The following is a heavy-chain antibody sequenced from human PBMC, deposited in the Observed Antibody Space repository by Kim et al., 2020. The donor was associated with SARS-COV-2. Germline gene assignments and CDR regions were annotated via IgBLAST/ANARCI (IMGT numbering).Heavy chain of an antibody. CDR1: GFTFRSYW. CDR2: INSDGSST. Sequence: GGSLRLSCAASGFTFRSYWMHWVRQAPGKGLVWVSRINSDGSSTNYADSVKGRFNISRDNAKNTLYLQMNSLRAEDTAVYYCARDIFFGGWVDSSGYGVMASWGQGTLVTVSS. J-gene: IGHJ5*02. V-gene: IGHV3-74*01. CDR3: ARDIFFGGWVDSSGYGVMAS. D-gene: IGHD3-22*01.